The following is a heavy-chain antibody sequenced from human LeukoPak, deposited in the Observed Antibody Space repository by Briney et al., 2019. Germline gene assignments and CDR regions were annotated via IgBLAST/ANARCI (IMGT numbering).Heavy chain of an antibody. CDR1: GFSFSSNR. V-gene: IGHV3-7*03. CDR3: ARDFAYSRLDS. J-gene: IGHJ4*02. D-gene: IGHD6-13*01. Sequence: GGSLRLSCAASGFSFSSNRMIWVRQAPGKGLEWVASINPDGAVKYHAHSLKGRFTISRDNAENSLYLQMNSLRAEDTALYYCARDFAYSRLDSWGQGTLVTVSS. CDR2: INPDGAVK.